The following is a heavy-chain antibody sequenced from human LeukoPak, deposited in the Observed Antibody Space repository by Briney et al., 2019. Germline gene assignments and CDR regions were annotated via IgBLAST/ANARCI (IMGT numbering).Heavy chain of an antibody. V-gene: IGHV3-23*01. D-gene: IGHD3-10*01. J-gene: IGHJ4*02. CDR2: ISGSGGST. CDR1: GFTFSNFG. Sequence: GGSLRLSCVASGFTFSNFGMHWVRQAPGKGLEWVSAISGSGGSTYYADSVKGRFTISRDNSKNTLYLQMNSLRAEDTAVYYCAKMRRGVIITPFDYWGQGTLVTVSS. CDR3: AKMRRGVIITPFDY.